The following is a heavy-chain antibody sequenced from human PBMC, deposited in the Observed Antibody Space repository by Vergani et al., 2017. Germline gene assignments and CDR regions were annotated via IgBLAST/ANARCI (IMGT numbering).Heavy chain of an antibody. D-gene: IGHD2-21*02. J-gene: IGHJ3*02. CDR3: ARGLVVVTANDAFDI. V-gene: IGHV3-21*02. Sequence: EVQLVESGGGLVKPGGSLRLSCAASGFTFNTYSMNWVRQAPGKGLEWVSSISSSSTYIYYADSVKGRFTFSRDNAKNSLYLQMNSLRAEDTAVYYCARGLVVVTANDAFDIWGQGTMVTVSS. CDR2: ISSSSTYI. CDR1: GFTFNTYS.